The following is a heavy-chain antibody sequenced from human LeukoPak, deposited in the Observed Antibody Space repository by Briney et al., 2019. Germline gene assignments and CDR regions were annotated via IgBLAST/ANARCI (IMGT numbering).Heavy chain of an antibody. CDR1: GFTFSSYS. V-gene: IGHV3-74*01. D-gene: IGHD6-6*01. Sequence: GRSLRLSCAASGFTFSSYSMNWVRQAPGKGLAWVSRIDSGGSNTLYADSVRGRFTISRDNAKNTLYLQMNSLRVEDTAMYYCARVGREYSSSSPPDYWGQGTLVTVSS. J-gene: IGHJ4*02. CDR2: IDSGGSNT. CDR3: ARVGREYSSSSPPDY.